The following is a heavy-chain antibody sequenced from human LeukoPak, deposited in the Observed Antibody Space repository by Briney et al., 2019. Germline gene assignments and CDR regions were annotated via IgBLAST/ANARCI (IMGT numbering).Heavy chain of an antibody. J-gene: IGHJ4*02. CDR2: IYYSGST. V-gene: IGHV4-39*01. CDR1: GGSISSSSYY. Sequence: SETLSLTCTVSGGSISSSSYYWGWIRQPPGKGLEWIGSIYYSGSTSYNPSLKSRVTISVDTSKNQFSLKLSSVTAADTAVYYCARSAVAAFQYYFDYWGQGTLVTVSS. CDR3: ARSAVAAFQYYFDY. D-gene: IGHD6-6*01.